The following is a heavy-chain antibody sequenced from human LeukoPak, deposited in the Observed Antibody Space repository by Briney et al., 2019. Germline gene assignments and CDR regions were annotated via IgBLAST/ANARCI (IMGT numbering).Heavy chain of an antibody. V-gene: IGHV3-11*06. D-gene: IGHD3-3*01. CDR3: ARGSLEAYYDFWSGYYTGHYFDY. CDR1: GFTFSNYA. CDR2: ISSSSSYT. Sequence: GGSLRLSCVASGFTFSNYAMSWIRQAPGKGLEWVSYISSSSSYTNYADSVKGRFTISRDNAKNSLYLQMNSLRAEDTAVYYCARGSLEAYYDFWSGYYTGHYFDYWGQGTLVTVSS. J-gene: IGHJ4*02.